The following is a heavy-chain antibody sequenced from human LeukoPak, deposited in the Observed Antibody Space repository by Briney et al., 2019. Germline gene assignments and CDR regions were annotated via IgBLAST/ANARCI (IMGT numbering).Heavy chain of an antibody. Sequence: SGPTLVNPTQTLTLTCTFSGFSLSTSGMRVSWIRQPPGKALEWLARIDRDDDKFYSTSLKTRLTISKDTSKNQVVLTMTNMDPVDTATYYCARSSTVYYDYVWGSYRPTYYFDYWGQGTLVTVSS. D-gene: IGHD3-16*02. CDR3: ARSSTVYYDYVWGSYRPTYYFDY. CDR2: IDRDDDK. J-gene: IGHJ4*02. CDR1: GFSLSTSGMR. V-gene: IGHV2-70*04.